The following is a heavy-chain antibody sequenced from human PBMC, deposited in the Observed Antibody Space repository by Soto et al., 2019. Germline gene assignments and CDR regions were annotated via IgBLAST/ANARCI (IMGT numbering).Heavy chain of an antibody. CDR1: GYTFTGYY. V-gene: IGHV1-2*04. D-gene: IGHD2-15*01. CDR2: INPNSGGT. J-gene: IGHJ3*02. Sequence: QVQLVQSGAEVKKPGASVKVSCKASGYTFTGYYMHWVRQAPGQGLEWMGWINPNSGGTNYAQKFQGWVTMTRDTSISTAYMELSRLRSDDTAVYYCARATLGYCSGGSCNDAFDIWVQGTMVTVSS. CDR3: ARATLGYCSGGSCNDAFDI.